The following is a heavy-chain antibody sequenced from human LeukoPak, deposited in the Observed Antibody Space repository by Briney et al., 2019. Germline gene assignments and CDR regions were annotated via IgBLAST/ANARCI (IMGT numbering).Heavy chain of an antibody. D-gene: IGHD2-15*01. CDR3: ARGVRSGGTFALGY. CDR2: INHSGST. J-gene: IGHJ4*02. V-gene: IGHV4-34*01. CDR1: GGSFSGYY. Sequence: SETLSLTCAVYGGSFSGYYWNWIRQPPGKGLEWIGEINHSGSTNYHPSLKSRVTILVDTSKNQISLKMSSVTAADTAVYYCARGVRSGGTFALGYWGQGTLVTVSS.